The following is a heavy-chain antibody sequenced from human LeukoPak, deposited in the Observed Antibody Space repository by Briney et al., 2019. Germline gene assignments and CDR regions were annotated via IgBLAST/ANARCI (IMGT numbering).Heavy chain of an antibody. Sequence: GGSLRLSCAASGFTFSSYWMSWVRQAPGKGLEWVANIKQDGSEKYYVDSVKGRFTISRDNAKNSLYLQMNSLRAEDTAVYYCARVRPPMTTVTYYYMDVWGKGTTVTVSS. CDR2: IKQDGSEK. D-gene: IGHD4-11*01. V-gene: IGHV3-7*01. CDR3: ARVRPPMTTVTYYYMDV. J-gene: IGHJ6*03. CDR1: GFTFSSYW.